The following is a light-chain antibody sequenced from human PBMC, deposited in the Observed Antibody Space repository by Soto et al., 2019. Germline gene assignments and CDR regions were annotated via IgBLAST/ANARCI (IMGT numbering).Light chain of an antibody. CDR2: AAS. V-gene: IGKV1-8*01. J-gene: IGKJ5*01. CDR1: QGISSY. Sequence: AIRMTQSPSSFSASTGDRVTITCRASQGISSYLAWYQQKPGKAPKLLIYAASTLQSGVPSRFSGSGSGTDFTLTISCLQSEDFATYYCQQYYSYPLTFGQGTHWRL. CDR3: QQYYSYPLT.